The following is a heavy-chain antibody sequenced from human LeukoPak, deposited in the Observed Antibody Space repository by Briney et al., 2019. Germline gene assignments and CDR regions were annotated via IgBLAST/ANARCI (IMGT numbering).Heavy chain of an antibody. CDR3: ARYADY. CDR1: GLIFTTYS. D-gene: IGHD2-2*01. Sequence: GGSLRLSCAASGLIFTTYSMNWVRQTPGKGLEWVSSIGNSDNYIYYADSVKGRFTISRDNAKNSLYLQMNSLRAEDTAVYYCARYADYGGQGTLVTVSS. CDR2: IGNSDNYI. V-gene: IGHV3-21*01. J-gene: IGHJ4*02.